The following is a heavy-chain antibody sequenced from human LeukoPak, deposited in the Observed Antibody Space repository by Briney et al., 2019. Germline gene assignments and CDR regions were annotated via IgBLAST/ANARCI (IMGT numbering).Heavy chain of an antibody. CDR2: ISTYNGNT. CDR1: GFTFTSSA. Sequence: ASVKVSCKASGFTFTSSAMQWARQAPGQGLEWMGWISTYNGNTNYVQKVQGRVTVTTDTSTSTVYMELRSLRSDDTAVYYCARGDDAFDIWGQGTMVTVSS. J-gene: IGHJ3*02. CDR3: ARGDDAFDI. V-gene: IGHV1-18*01.